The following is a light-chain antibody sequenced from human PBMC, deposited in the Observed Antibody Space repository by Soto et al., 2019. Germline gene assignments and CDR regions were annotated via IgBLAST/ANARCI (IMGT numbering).Light chain of an antibody. Sequence: EIVMTQSPATLSVSPGESATLSCRASQSVSSNLAWYQQKPGQAPRLLIYGASTRATGIPARFSGSGYGTEFTLTISSLQSEDCAVYYCQQYNNWPRVTFGPGTKVDIK. CDR3: QQYNNWPRVT. CDR2: GAS. CDR1: QSVSSN. J-gene: IGKJ3*01. V-gene: IGKV3-15*01.